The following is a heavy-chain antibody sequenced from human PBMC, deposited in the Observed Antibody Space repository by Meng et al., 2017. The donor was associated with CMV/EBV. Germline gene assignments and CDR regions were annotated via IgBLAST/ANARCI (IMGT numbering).Heavy chain of an antibody. V-gene: IGHV2-70*04. CDR2: IDWDDDK. CDR3: ERIAARRGWFDP. J-gene: IGHJ5*02. CDR1: GFSLSTSGMR. D-gene: IGHD6-6*01. Sequence: SGPTLVKPTQTLTLTCTFSGFSLSTSGMRASWIRQPPGKALEWLARIDWDDDKFYSTSLKTRLTISKDTSKNQVVLTMTNMDPVDTATYYCERIAARRGWFDPWGQGTLVTVSS.